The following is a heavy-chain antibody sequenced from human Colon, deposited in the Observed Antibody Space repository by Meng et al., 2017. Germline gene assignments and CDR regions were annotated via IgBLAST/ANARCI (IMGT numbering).Heavy chain of an antibody. J-gene: IGHJ3*01. CDR2: IKSKSDGGTT. Sequence: GGSLRLSCAASGFTFRKAWMSWVRQAPGKGLEWVGHIKSKSDGGTTDYAAPVKGRFTISRDDSKNTLYVQMNSLKTEDTAVYYCTTEIQNVAVTAIEPRDAFGFWGQGTTVTDSS. V-gene: IGHV3-15*01. D-gene: IGHD2-21*02. CDR3: TTEIQNVAVTAIEPRDAFGF. CDR1: GFTFRKAW.